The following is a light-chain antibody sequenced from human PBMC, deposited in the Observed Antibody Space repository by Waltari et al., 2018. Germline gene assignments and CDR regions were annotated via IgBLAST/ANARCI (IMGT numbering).Light chain of an antibody. Sequence: VLTQSPGTLSLSLGETATHSCRARERVGNNFLAWYHQKPVQTPRLLIYGASIRATGIPDWFSGSGSGTDFILIISRLEPEDSGVYFCQQYSISVMYTFGQGTKLEI. V-gene: IGKV3-20*01. CDR3: QQYSISVMYT. CDR1: ERVGNNF. CDR2: GAS. J-gene: IGKJ2*01.